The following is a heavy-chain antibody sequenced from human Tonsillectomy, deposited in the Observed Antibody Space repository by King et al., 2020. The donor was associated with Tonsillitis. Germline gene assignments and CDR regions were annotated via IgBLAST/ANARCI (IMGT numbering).Heavy chain of an antibody. CDR1: GFTFSTYA. Sequence: VQLVESGGGLVQPGGSLRLSCAASGFTFSTYAMSWVRQSPGKGLEWVSAIVGSGGNTYYADSVKGRFTISRDNSKKTLYLQMNSLRAEDTAVYYCAKDKGGYTFDYWGQGTLVTVSS. J-gene: IGHJ4*02. CDR2: IVGSGGNT. D-gene: IGHD6-13*01. CDR3: AKDKGGYTFDY. V-gene: IGHV3-23*04.